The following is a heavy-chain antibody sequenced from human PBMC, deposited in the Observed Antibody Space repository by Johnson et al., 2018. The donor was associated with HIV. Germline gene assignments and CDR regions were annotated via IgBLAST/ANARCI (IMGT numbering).Heavy chain of an antibody. Sequence: VQLVESGGGVVQPGKSLRLSCAASGFTFADYGMHWVRQAPGKGLEWVSGISWNSGSIGYADSVKGRFTISRDNAKNSLYLQMNSLRAEDTAVYYCARDNWNEDIWGQGTMVTVSS. CDR3: ARDNWNEDI. CDR1: GFTFADYG. V-gene: IGHV3-9*01. D-gene: IGHD1-1*01. J-gene: IGHJ3*02. CDR2: ISWNSGSI.